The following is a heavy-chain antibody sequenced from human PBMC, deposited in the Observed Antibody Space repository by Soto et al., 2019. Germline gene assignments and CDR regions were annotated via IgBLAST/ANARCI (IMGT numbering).Heavy chain of an antibody. V-gene: IGHV4-34*01. D-gene: IGHD3-3*01. CDR2: INHSGST. J-gene: IGHJ6*03. CDR3: ARGVRFLEWSYYYYYYMDV. CDR1: GGSFSGYY. Sequence: SETLSLTCAVYGGSFSGYYWSWIRQPPGKGLEWIGEINHSGSTNYNPSLKSRVTISVDTSKNQFSLKLSSVTAADTAVYYCARGVRFLEWSYYYYYYMDVWGKGTTVTVS.